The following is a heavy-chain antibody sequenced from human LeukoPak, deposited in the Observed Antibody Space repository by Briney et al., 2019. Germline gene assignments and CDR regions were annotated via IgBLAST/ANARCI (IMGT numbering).Heavy chain of an antibody. D-gene: IGHD2-2*01. J-gene: IGHJ5*02. CDR3: ARADCSGSTCYLRRSWFDP. CDR2: ISTSSRYI. CDR1: GFTFSSYA. Sequence: GGSLRLSCAASGFTFSSYAMSWVRQAPGEGLEWVSSISTSSRYIYYRDSVKGRFTISRDDAKNSLYLQMNSLRVEDTAVYYCARADCSGSTCYLRRSWFDPWGQGTLVTVSS. V-gene: IGHV3-21*01.